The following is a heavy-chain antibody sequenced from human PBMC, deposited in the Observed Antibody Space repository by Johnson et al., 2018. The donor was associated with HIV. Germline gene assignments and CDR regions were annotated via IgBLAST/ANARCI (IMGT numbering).Heavy chain of an antibody. Sequence: SYISSSGSTVYYADSVKGRFTISRDNAKNSLYLQMNSLRAEDTAVYYCARDLHAFDIWGQGTMVTVSS. J-gene: IGHJ3*02. CDR3: ARDLHAFDI. CDR2: ISSSGSTV. V-gene: IGHV3-11*01.